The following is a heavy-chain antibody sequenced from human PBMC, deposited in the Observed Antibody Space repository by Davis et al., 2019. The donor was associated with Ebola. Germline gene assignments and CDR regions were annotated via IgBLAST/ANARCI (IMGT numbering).Heavy chain of an antibody. Sequence: ASVKVSCKASGYTFTSYYMHWVRQAPGQGLEWMGIINPSGGSTSYAQKFQGRVTMTTDRSTSTVYMDLRSLTSDDTAVYYCARDWDCTGGSCRNCFDPWGQGTQVTVSS. CDR3: ARDWDCTGGSCRNCFDP. CDR1: GYTFTSYY. J-gene: IGHJ5*02. D-gene: IGHD2-15*01. CDR2: INPSGGST. V-gene: IGHV1-46*01.